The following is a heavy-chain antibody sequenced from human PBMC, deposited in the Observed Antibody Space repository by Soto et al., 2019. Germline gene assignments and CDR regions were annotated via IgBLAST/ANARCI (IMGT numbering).Heavy chain of an antibody. CDR3: AKATNYDILTGYYAFDY. J-gene: IGHJ4*02. CDR1: GFTFSSYA. Sequence: GGSLRLSCAASGFTFSSYAMSWVRQAPGKGLEWVSAISGSGGSTYYADSVKGRFTISRDNSKNTLYLQMNSLRAEDTAVYYCAKATNYDILTGYYAFDYWGQGTLVTVSS. CDR2: ISGSGGST. V-gene: IGHV3-23*01. D-gene: IGHD3-9*01.